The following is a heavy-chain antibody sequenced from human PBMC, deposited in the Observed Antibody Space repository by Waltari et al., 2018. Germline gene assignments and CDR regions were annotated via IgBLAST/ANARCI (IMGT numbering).Heavy chain of an antibody. V-gene: IGHV1-8*03. CDR1: GYTLTSYA. Sequence: QAKLVQSGAEVKNPGASVRVPCKASGYTLTSYAINWVRQANGQGVEWMGWMNPNNDNTGYAQKLQGRGTITRNTAITTAYMELSSLRSEDTAVYYCSRAVPLVRVFEWFSYYYGMDVWGQGTTVTVSS. D-gene: IGHD3-3*01. CDR3: SRAVPLVRVFEWFSYYYGMDV. CDR2: MNPNNDNT. J-gene: IGHJ6*02.